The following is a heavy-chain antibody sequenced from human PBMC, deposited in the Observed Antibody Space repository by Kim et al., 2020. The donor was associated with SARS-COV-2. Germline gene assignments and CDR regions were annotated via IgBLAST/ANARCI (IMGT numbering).Heavy chain of an antibody. CDR3: ARGDSSGWFAMHYFDY. J-gene: IGHJ4*02. V-gene: IGHV3-30*07. D-gene: IGHD6-19*01. Sequence: SVKGRFTISRDNSKNTLYLQMNSLRAEDTAVYYCARGDSSGWFAMHYFDYWGQGTLVTVSS.